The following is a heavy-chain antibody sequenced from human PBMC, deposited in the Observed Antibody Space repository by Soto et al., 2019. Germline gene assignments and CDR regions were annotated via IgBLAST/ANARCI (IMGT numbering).Heavy chain of an antibody. Sequence: SETLSLTCTVSGGSISSGDYYWSWIRQPPGKGLEWIGYIYYSGSTYYNPSLKSRVTISVDTSKNQFSLKLSSVTAADTAVYYCARDLRFLEWLGPAAHYYGMDVWGQGTTVTVSS. CDR1: GGSISSGDYY. V-gene: IGHV4-30-4*01. CDR2: IYYSGST. CDR3: ARDLRFLEWLGPAAHYYGMDV. D-gene: IGHD3-3*01. J-gene: IGHJ6*02.